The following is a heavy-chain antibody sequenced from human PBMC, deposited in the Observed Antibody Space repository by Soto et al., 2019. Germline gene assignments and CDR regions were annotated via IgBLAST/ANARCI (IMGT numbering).Heavy chain of an antibody. Sequence: GSSVKVSCKASGGPFSSYAISWVRQAPGQGLEWMGGIIPIFGTANYAQKFQGRVTITADESTSTAYMELSSLRSEDTAVYYCASVGKEGGYLAYRGKGSLVTVAS. CDR3: ASVGKEGGYLAY. D-gene: IGHD3-22*01. V-gene: IGHV1-69*13. CDR1: GGPFSSYA. J-gene: IGHJ4*02. CDR2: IIPIFGTA.